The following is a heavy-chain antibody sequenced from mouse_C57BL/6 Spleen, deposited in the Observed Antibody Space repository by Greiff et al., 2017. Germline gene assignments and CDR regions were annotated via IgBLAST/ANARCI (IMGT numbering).Heavy chain of an antibody. CDR3: AKNYGSSFWFAY. V-gene: IGHV1-42*01. Sequence: EVKLQESGPELVKPGASVKISCKASGYSFTGYYMNWVKPSPDKSLEWIGEINPSTGGTNYNQKFKAKATLTVDKSSSTAYMQLKSLTSVDSAVYYCAKNYGSSFWFAYCGQGTLVTVSA. J-gene: IGHJ3*01. D-gene: IGHD1-1*01. CDR1: GYSFTGYY. CDR2: INPSTGGT.